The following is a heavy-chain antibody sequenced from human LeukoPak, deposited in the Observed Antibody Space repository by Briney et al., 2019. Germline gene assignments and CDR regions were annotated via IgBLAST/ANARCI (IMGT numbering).Heavy chain of an antibody. CDR3: ARVLGTLSSAFDY. Sequence: ASVKVSCKASGYTFISYGFTWVRQAPGQGLEWMGWINAYTGNTNYAQKLQGRVTMTTDTSTSTAYMELRSLRSGDTAVYYCARVLGTLSSAFDYWGQGALVTVSS. D-gene: IGHD3-22*01. J-gene: IGHJ4*02. CDR2: INAYTGNT. CDR1: GYTFISYG. V-gene: IGHV1-18*01.